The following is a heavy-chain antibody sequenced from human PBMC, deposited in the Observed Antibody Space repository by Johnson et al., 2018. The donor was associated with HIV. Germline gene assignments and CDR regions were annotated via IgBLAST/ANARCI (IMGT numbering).Heavy chain of an antibody. CDR1: GFTFSDYY. V-gene: IGHV3-11*04. CDR3: ARDSSSGWYPHAFDI. D-gene: IGHD6-19*01. CDR2: ISSSGRTI. Sequence: QVQLVESGGGLVKPGGSLRLSCAASGFTFSDYYMTWIRQAPGKGLEWVSYISSSGRTIYYAASVGARFTISRDNAKNSLYLQMNSLRAEDTAVYYCARDSSSGWYPHAFDIWGQGTMVTVSS. J-gene: IGHJ3*02.